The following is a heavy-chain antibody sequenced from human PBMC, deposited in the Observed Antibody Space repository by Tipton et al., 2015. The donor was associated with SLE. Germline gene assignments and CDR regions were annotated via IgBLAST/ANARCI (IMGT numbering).Heavy chain of an antibody. D-gene: IGHD6-13*01. V-gene: IGHV1-18*01. CDR2: ISAYNGDT. CDR1: GYTFTSYG. CDR3: ARGVVNSSSPEAGYFQH. J-gene: IGHJ1*01. Sequence: QLVQSGAEVKKPGASVKVSCKTSGYTFTSYGISWVRQAPGQGLEWMGWISAYNGDTNYAQKVQGRLTMTTDTSTSTAYMELRSLRSDDTAVYYCARGVVNSSSPEAGYFQHWGQGTLVTVSS.